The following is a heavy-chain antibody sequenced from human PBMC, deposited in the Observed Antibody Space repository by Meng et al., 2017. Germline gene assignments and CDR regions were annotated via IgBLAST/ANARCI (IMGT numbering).Heavy chain of an antibody. Sequence: GESLKISCAASGFTFSSYGMHWVRQAPGKGLEWVAVIWYDGSNKYYADSVKGRFTISRDNSKNTLYLQMNSLRAEDTAVYYCAREAAYDYDYVWGSYRSPPDVWGQGTMVTVSS. CDR1: GFTFSSYG. J-gene: IGHJ6*02. CDR3: AREAAYDYDYVWGSYRSPPDV. D-gene: IGHD3-16*02. V-gene: IGHV3-33*01. CDR2: IWYDGSNK.